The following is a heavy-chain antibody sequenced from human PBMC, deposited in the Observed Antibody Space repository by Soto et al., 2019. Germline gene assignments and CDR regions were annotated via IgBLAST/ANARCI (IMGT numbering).Heavy chain of an antibody. J-gene: IGHJ6*02. Sequence: GGSLRLSCAASGFTFSSYGMHWVRQAPGKGLEWVAVIWYDGSNKYYADSVKGRFTISRDNSKNTLYLQMNSPRAEDTAVYYCARDPVAVAYYYYGMDVWGQGTTVTVSS. CDR3: ARDPVAVAYYYYGMDV. V-gene: IGHV3-33*01. CDR2: IWYDGSNK. D-gene: IGHD6-19*01. CDR1: GFTFSSYG.